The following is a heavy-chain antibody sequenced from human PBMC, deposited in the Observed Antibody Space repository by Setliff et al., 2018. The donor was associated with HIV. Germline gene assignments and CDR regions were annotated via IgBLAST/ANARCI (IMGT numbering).Heavy chain of an antibody. D-gene: IGHD1-20*01. CDR1: GYTFTTYG. V-gene: IGHV1-18*01. CDR2: ISTYNGNT. Sequence: SVKVSCKASGYTFTTYGINWVRQAPGQGLEWMGWISTYNGNTNYAQKFQGRVTMTTDTSSNTAYVELRSLRSDDTAMYYCARDWSSNWTNYFDYWGRGTLVTVSS. J-gene: IGHJ4*02. CDR3: ARDWSSNWTNYFDY.